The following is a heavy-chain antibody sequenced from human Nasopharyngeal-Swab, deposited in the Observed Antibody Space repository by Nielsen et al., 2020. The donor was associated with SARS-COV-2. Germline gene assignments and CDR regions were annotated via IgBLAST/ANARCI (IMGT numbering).Heavy chain of an antibody. J-gene: IGHJ4*02. D-gene: IGHD3-16*02. CDR2: ISYDGSNK. CDR3: ARDRYLAR. CDR1: GFTFSSYA. Sequence: GGSLRLSCAASGFTFSSYAMHWVRQAPGKGLEWVAVISYDGSNKYYADSVKGRFTISRDNAKNSLYLQMNSLRAEDTALYYCARDRYLARWGQGTLITVSS. V-gene: IGHV3-30-3*01.